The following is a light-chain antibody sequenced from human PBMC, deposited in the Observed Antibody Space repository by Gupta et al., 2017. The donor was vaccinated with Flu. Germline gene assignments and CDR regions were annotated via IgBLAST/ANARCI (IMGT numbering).Light chain of an antibody. CDR3: GTWDSSLSAGRV. CDR2: DNN. J-gene: IGLJ3*02. Sequence: QSVLTQPPSVSAAPGQKVTISCSGSSSNIGNNYVSWYQQPPGTAPKLLIYDNNKRPSGIPDRFSGSKSGTSATLGITGLQTGDEADYYCGTWDSSLSAGRVFGGGTKLTVL. V-gene: IGLV1-51*01. CDR1: SSNIGNNY.